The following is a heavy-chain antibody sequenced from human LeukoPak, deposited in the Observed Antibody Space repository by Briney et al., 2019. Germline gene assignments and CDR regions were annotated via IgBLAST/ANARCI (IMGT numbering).Heavy chain of an antibody. CDR1: GGSISSGGYY. D-gene: IGHD2-2*01. J-gene: IGHJ4*02. Sequence: PSETLSLTCTASGGSISSGGYYWSWIRQPPGKGLEWIGYIYHSGSTYYNPSLKSRVTISVDRSKNQFSLKLSSVTAADTAVYYCARGASLWTNFEYWGQGALVTVSS. CDR2: IYHSGST. V-gene: IGHV4-30-2*01. CDR3: ARGASLWTNFEY.